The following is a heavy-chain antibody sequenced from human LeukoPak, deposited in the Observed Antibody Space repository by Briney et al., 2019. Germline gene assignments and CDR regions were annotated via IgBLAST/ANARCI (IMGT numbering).Heavy chain of an antibody. V-gene: IGHV3-21*01. CDR2: ISSSSSYI. CDR1: GFTLSSYS. J-gene: IGHJ3*02. CDR3: ARVEAFDI. Sequence: PGGAPRLSCAASGFTLSSYSMNWGREAPGEGLEWVSSISSSSSYIYYADSVKGRFTISRDNAKNSLYLQMNSLRAEDTAVYYCARVEAFDIWGQGTMVAVSS.